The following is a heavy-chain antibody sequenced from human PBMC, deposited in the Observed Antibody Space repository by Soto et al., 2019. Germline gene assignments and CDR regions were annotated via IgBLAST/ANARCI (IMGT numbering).Heavy chain of an antibody. CDR2: IYPGDSDT. D-gene: IGHD1-20*01. J-gene: IGHJ4*02. CDR1: GYSFTSYW. Sequence: GESLKISCKGSGYSFTSYWIGWVRQMPGKGLEWMGSIYPGDSDTRYSPSFQGQVTISADKSISTAYLQWSSLKASDTAMYYCARTPITRAPSYYFDYWGQGTLVTVSS. CDR3: ARTPITRAPSYYFDY. V-gene: IGHV5-51*01.